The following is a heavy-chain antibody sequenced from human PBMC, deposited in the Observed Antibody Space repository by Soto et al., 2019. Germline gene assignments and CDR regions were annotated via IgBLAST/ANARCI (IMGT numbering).Heavy chain of an antibody. CDR2: ISSDINYI. D-gene: IGHD1-26*01. V-gene: IGHV3-21*01. CDR3: ARERFPIG. CDR1: GFTFSAHS. J-gene: IGHJ4*02. Sequence: EVQVVESGGGLVKPGESLRLSCAASGFTFSAHSMNWVRQAPGKGLEWVSSISSDINYIYYADSVKGRFTISRDNAKNSMYLQMNSLRAEDTAVYYCARERFPIGWGQGTLVTVSS.